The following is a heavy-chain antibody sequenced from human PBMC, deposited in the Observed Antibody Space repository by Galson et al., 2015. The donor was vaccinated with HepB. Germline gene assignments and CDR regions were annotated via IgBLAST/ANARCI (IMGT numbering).Heavy chain of an antibody. V-gene: IGHV3-33*08. D-gene: IGHD1-26*01. J-gene: IGHJ4*02. CDR1: GFTFSSYG. CDR2: IWYDGSNK. CDR3: AREGGSYYWREGLY. Sequence: SLRLSCAASGFTFSSYGMHWVRQAPGKGLEWVAVIWYDGSNKYYADSVKGRFTISRDNSKNTLYLQMNSLRAEDTAVYYCAREGGSYYWREGLYWGQGTLVTVSS.